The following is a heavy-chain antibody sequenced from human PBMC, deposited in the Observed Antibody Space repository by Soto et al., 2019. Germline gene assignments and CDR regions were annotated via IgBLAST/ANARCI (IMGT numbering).Heavy chain of an antibody. D-gene: IGHD4-17*01. CDR1: GGSISSGGYY. CDR3: ARANYGDHTYDFDY. J-gene: IGHJ4*02. Sequence: QVQLQESGPGLVKPSQTLSLTCTVSGGSISSGGYYWSWIRQHPGKGLEWIGYIYYSGSTYYNPSLQSRVTISVDTSKNQFSMKLSSVTAADTAVYYCARANYGDHTYDFDYWGQGTLVTVSS. CDR2: IYYSGST. V-gene: IGHV4-31*03.